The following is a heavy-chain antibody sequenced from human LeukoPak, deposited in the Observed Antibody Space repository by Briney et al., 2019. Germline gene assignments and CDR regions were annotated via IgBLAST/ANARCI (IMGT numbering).Heavy chain of an antibody. CDR3: ARGHLVLDY. J-gene: IGHJ4*02. Sequence: SETLSLTCAVYGGSFSGYYWSWIRQPPGKGLEWIGEINHSGSTNYNPSLKSRVTISVDTSKNQFSLRLSSVTAADTAVYYRARGHLVLDYWGQGTLVTVSS. CDR2: INHSGST. V-gene: IGHV4-34*01. CDR1: GGSFSGYY.